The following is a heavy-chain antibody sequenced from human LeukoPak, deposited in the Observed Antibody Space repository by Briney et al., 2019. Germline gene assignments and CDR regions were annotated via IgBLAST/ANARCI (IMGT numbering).Heavy chain of an antibody. CDR1: GFTFSSYG. Sequence: PGGSLRLSCAASGFTFSSYGMHWVRQAPGKGLEWVAVIWYDGSNKYYADSVKGRFTISRDNSKNTLYLQMNSLRAEDTAVYYCARDDALGATGGTFDYWGQGTLVTVSS. CDR2: IWYDGSNK. J-gene: IGHJ4*02. V-gene: IGHV3-33*01. D-gene: IGHD1-26*01. CDR3: ARDDALGATGGTFDY.